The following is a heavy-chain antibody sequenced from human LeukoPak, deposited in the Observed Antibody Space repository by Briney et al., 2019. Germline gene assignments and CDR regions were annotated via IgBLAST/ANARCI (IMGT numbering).Heavy chain of an antibody. CDR1: GGSFSGYY. CDR3: ARPKGDYYDSSGYRGDNWFDP. J-gene: IGHJ5*02. V-gene: IGHV4-34*01. CDR2: INHSGGT. Sequence: ETLSLTCAVYGGSFSGYYWSGIRQPPGKGREWIGEINHSGGTNYNPSLKSRVTISVDTSKNQFSLKLSSVTAADTAVYYCARPKGDYYDSSGYRGDNWFDPWGQGTLVTVSS. D-gene: IGHD3-22*01.